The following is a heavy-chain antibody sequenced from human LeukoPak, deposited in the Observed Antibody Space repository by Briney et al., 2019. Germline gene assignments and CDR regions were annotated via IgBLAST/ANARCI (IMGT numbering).Heavy chain of an antibody. CDR2: INHSGRT. Sequence: PSETLSLTCAVYGGSFSGYYWSWIRQTPGKGLERIGEINHSGRTNYNPSLKSRVTISVDTSKNQFSLKLSSVTAADTAVYYCARHAGTITIFGVPKGWFDPWGQGTLVTVSS. CDR3: ARHAGTITIFGVPKGWFDP. V-gene: IGHV4-34*01. CDR1: GGSFSGYY. J-gene: IGHJ5*02. D-gene: IGHD3-3*01.